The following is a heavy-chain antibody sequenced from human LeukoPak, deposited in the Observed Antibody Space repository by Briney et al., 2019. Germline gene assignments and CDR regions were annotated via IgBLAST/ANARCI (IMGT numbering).Heavy chain of an antibody. D-gene: IGHD4-23*01. J-gene: IGHJ4*02. V-gene: IGHV4-39*07. CDR1: GGSISSSSYY. Sequence: SETLSLTCTVSGGSISSSSYYWGWIRQPPGKGLEWIGSIYYSGRTYYNPSLKSRVTISVDTSRNQFSLKLSSVTAADTAVYYCARDRLTETTVVTQRRGYYFDYWGQGTLVTVSS. CDR2: IYYSGRT. CDR3: ARDRLTETTVVTQRRGYYFDY.